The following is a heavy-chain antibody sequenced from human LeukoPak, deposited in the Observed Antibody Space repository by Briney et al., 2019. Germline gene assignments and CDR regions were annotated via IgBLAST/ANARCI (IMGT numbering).Heavy chain of an antibody. Sequence: ASVKVSCKASGGTFSSYAISWVRQAPGQGLEWMGGIIPIFGTATYAQTFQGRVTITADESTSTAYMELSSLRSEDTAVYYCASITMVRGVLDYYYMDVWGKGTTVTISS. CDR2: IIPIFGTA. J-gene: IGHJ6*03. CDR1: GGTFSSYA. D-gene: IGHD3-10*01. CDR3: ASITMVRGVLDYYYMDV. V-gene: IGHV1-69*01.